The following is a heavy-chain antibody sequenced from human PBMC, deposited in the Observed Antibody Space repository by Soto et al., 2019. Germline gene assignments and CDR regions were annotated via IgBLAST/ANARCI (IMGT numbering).Heavy chain of an antibody. CDR3: ARSLWFGELL. CDR2: IYWDDDR. D-gene: IGHD3-10*01. CDR1: GFSLSTRGVG. V-gene: IGHV2-5*02. J-gene: IGHJ4*02. Sequence: QITLKESGPTLVKPTQTLTLTCSFSGFSLSTRGVGVGWIRQPPGKALEWLALIYWDDDRRYSPSLKSRLTITKDASKNQVVLTMTNMDPVDTATYYCARSLWFGELLWGQGTLVTVSS.